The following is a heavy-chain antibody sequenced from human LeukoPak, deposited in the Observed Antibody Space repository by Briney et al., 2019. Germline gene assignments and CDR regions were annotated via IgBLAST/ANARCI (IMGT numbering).Heavy chain of an antibody. CDR3: ARHLNNGFDI. V-gene: IGHV4-59*04. J-gene: IGHJ3*02. D-gene: IGHD2/OR15-2a*01. Sequence: PGGSLRLSCVASGFPFSSYWMTWVRQPPGKGLEWIGNISYTGNTYYNPSLKSRVTLSVDTSKNQFSLKLSSVPAADTAIYYCARHLNNGFDIWGRGTMVTVSS. CDR1: GFPFSSYW. CDR2: ISYTGNT.